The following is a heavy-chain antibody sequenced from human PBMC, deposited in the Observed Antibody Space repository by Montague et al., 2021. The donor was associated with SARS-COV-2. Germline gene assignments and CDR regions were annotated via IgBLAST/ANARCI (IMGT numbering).Heavy chain of an antibody. J-gene: IGHJ5*02. CDR2: VHHRASS. CDR3: ARVVCNPISGEDRIVWFDP. D-gene: IGHD3-10*01. Sequence: SETLSLTCTVSGDSISDYYWTWIRQTPGKGLEWIGYVHHRASSNYNPSLKSRVTMSLDKSNNQSSLRLNSVTAADTGVYYCARVVCNPISGEDRIVWFDPWGRGTSVTVSS. V-gene: IGHV4-59*12. CDR1: GDSISDYY.